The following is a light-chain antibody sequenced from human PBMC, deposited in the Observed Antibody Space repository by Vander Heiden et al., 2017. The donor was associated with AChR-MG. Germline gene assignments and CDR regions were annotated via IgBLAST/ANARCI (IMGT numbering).Light chain of an antibody. CDR2: DAS. V-gene: IGKV1-5*01. CDR1: QSIRSW. Sequence: DIQMTQPLSTLSASVGDRVTNTCRASQSIRSWLAWYQQKPGKAPKLLIYDASSLESGVPSRFSGSGSGTEFTLTISSLQPDDFATYYCQHENSSPRTFGQGTKVEIK. J-gene: IGKJ1*01. CDR3: QHENSSPRT.